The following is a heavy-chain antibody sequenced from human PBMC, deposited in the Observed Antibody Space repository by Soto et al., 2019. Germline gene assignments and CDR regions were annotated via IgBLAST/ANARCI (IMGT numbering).Heavy chain of an antibody. CDR2: IGPKSGAT. J-gene: IGHJ4*02. CDR3: GRGRSGQIVVFY. Sequence: GASVKVSCKTSGYTFTGHYIHWVRQAPQQGPEWMGEIGPKSGATRYAQKFRGRVTMTMDTSITTVYMQLKNLSPDDTAVYYCGRGRSGQIVVFYWGQGTPVTVSS. CDR1: GYTFTGHY. D-gene: IGHD1-26*01. V-gene: IGHV1-2*02.